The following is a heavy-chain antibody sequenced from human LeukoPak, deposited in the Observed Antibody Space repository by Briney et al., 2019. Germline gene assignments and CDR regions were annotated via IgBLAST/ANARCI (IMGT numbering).Heavy chain of an antibody. J-gene: IGHJ5*02. CDR2: IVPVFGAA. Sequence: SVKVSCKASGGTFSTYGISWVRQAPGQGLEWMGGIVPVFGAAYYAQKFQGRVTITADESASAAYMELSSLTSEDTAVYYCARATYYDFWSGYSYNWFDPWGQGTLVTVSS. D-gene: IGHD3-3*01. CDR3: ARATYYDFWSGYSYNWFDP. V-gene: IGHV1-69*13. CDR1: GGTFSTYG.